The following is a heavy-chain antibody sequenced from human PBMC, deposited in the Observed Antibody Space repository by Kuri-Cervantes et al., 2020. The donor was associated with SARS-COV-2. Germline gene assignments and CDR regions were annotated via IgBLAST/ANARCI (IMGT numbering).Heavy chain of an antibody. Sequence: GESLKISCAASGFTFSSYAMHWVRQAPGKGLEWVAVISYDGSNKYYADSVKGRFTISRDNSKSTLYLQMNSLRAEDTAVYYCVRDGDHWNFDYWGQGTLVTVSS. D-gene: IGHD1-1*01. V-gene: IGHV3-30-3*01. CDR3: VRDGDHWNFDY. CDR2: ISYDGSNK. J-gene: IGHJ4*02. CDR1: GFTFSSYA.